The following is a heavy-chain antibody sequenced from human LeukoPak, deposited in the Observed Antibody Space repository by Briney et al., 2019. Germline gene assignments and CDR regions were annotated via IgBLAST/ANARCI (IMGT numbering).Heavy chain of an antibody. V-gene: IGHV1-8*01. CDR3: ARGRGGTVVRGYLDY. Sequence: GASVKVSCKASGYTFTNYDIMWVRQATGQGPEWMGWMNSNSGNTGYAQKFQGRVTMTRDPSINTAYMELHSLTSEDTAVYYCARGRGGTVVRGYLDYWGQGTLVTVSS. CDR1: GYTFTNYD. J-gene: IGHJ4*02. D-gene: IGHD3-10*01. CDR2: MNSNSGNT.